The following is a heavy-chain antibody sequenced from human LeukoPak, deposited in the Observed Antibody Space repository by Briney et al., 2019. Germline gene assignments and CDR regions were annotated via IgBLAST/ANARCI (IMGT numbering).Heavy chain of an antibody. CDR2: ISTSGGST. J-gene: IGHJ4*02. D-gene: IGHD3-22*01. CDR1: GFTFSSYA. V-gene: IGHV3-23*01. CDR3: TIMHRYYDGSGYWVQ. Sequence: GGSLRLSCAASGFTFSSYAMSWVRQAPGKGLEWVSGISTSGGSTSYADSVKGRFSISRDNPRNTLYMQMNSMRAEDTAVYYCTIMHRYYDGSGYWVQWGQGTLVTVSS.